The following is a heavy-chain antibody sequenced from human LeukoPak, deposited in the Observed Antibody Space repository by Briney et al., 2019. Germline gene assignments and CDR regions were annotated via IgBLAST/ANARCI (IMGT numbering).Heavy chain of an antibody. Sequence: PSETLSLTCTVSGGSISSSSYYWGWIRQPPGKGLEWIGSIYYSGSTYYNPSLKSRVTISVDTSKNQFSLKVSSVTAADTAVYYCASIYSSSWYVFDYWGQGTLVTVSS. J-gene: IGHJ4*02. CDR1: GGSISSSSYY. V-gene: IGHV4-39*07. CDR3: ASIYSSSWYVFDY. D-gene: IGHD6-13*01. CDR2: IYYSGST.